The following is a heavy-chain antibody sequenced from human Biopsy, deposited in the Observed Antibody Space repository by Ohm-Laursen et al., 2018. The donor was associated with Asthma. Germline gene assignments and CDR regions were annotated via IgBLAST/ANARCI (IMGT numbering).Heavy chain of an antibody. CDR1: GGTLNTYV. J-gene: IGHJ4*02. CDR2: INSVFGTT. Sequence: AASVKASCKSLGGTLNTYVIGWVRQTPGQGLEWMGGINSVFGTTTYPQKFQDRVTITADDSTSTVYMELSSLRSEDTAVYYCARKAGSCISRTCYSLDFWGQGTLVTVSS. CDR3: ARKAGSCISRTCYSLDF. D-gene: IGHD2-15*01. V-gene: IGHV1-69*13.